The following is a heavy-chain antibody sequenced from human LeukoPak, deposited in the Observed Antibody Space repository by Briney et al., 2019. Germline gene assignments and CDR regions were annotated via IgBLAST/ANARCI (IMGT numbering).Heavy chain of an antibody. V-gene: IGHV1-8*01. CDR3: ARGWWDYYGSGSPRDY. D-gene: IGHD3-10*01. CDR2: MNPNSGNT. CDR1: GYTFTSYD. J-gene: IGHJ4*02. Sequence: ASVKVSRKASGYTFTSYDINWVRQATGQGLEWMGWMNPNSGNTGYAQKFQGRVTMTRNTSISTAYMELSSLRSEDTAVYYCARGWWDYYGSGSPRDYWGQGTLVTVSS.